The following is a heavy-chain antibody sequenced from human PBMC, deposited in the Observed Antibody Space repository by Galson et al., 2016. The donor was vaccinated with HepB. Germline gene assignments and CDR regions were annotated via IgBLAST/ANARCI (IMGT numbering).Heavy chain of an antibody. D-gene: IGHD3-10*01. CDR3: SRGYGSATRY. CDR2: IKSEAYGGTT. CDR1: GFTFSDYA. J-gene: IGHJ4*02. V-gene: IGHV3-49*03. Sequence: SLRLSCAASGFTFSDYAMSWFRQAPGKGLEWVGFIKSEAYGGTTEYAASVKGRFTISRDDSKSIADLQMNSLKIEDTAVYYCSRGYGSATRYWGQGTLVTVSS.